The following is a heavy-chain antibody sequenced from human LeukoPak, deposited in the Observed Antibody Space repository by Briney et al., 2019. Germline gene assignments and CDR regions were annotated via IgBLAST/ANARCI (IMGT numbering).Heavy chain of an antibody. CDR2: LHVSGIN. J-gene: IGHJ6*02. CDR3: ATMVRGAPFWYGVDV. D-gene: IGHD3-10*01. V-gene: IGHV4-59*01. CDR1: GGPISNYY. Sequence: SETLSLTCSVSGGPISNYYCIWIRQPPGKGLEYTGYLHVSGINDYNPSLKSRVTISIDGSMNQFSLELSSVTAADTAVYYCATMVRGAPFWYGVDVWGQGTTVTVSS.